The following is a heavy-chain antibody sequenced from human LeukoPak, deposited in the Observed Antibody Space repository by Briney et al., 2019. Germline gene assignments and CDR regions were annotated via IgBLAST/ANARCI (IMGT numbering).Heavy chain of an antibody. D-gene: IGHD3-22*01. J-gene: IGHJ5*02. V-gene: IGHV1-18*01. CDR2: ISAYNGNT. Sequence: ASVKVSCKASGYTFTSYGICWGRRAPGQGLEWMWWISAYNGNTNYAQKLQGRVTMTTDTSTSTAYMELRSLRSDDTAVYYCARALDYYDSSGYSAWGQGTLVTASS. CDR1: GYTFTSYG. CDR3: ARALDYYDSSGYSA.